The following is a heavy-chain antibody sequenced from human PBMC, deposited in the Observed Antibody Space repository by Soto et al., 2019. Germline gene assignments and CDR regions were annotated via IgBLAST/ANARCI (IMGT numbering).Heavy chain of an antibody. CDR1: GFTFDDYA. V-gene: IGHV3-9*01. CDR3: AKDTAHLRIKLWFVGPAFDI. Sequence: GGSLRLSCAASGFTFDDYAMHWVRQAPGKGLEWVSGISWNSGSIGYADSVKGRFTISRDNAKNSLYLQMNSLRAEDTALYYCAKDTAHLRIKLWFVGPAFDIWGQGTMVTVSS. CDR2: ISWNSGSI. D-gene: IGHD5-18*01. J-gene: IGHJ3*02.